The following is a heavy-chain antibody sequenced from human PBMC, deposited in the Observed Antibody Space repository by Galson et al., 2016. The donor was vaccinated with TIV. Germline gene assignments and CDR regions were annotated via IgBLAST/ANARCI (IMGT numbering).Heavy chain of an antibody. Sequence: QSGAEVKKTGESLKISCRGSGYPFSGYYIGWVRQVPGKGPEWMGIVYPGNSHTVYSPSFEGQLTISADKSTSTAYLQCSSLKASDTAMYYCARHDSSAFSNWYFNLWGRGTLVTVSS. V-gene: IGHV5-51*01. J-gene: IGHJ2*01. D-gene: IGHD3-22*01. CDR2: VYPGNSHT. CDR3: ARHDSSAFSNWYFNL. CDR1: GYPFSGYY.